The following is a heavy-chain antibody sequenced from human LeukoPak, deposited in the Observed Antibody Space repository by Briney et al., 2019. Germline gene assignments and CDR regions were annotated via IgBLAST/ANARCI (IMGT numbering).Heavy chain of an antibody. J-gene: IGHJ6*03. D-gene: IGHD2-15*01. CDR3: ARLYCSGGSCYRLYYYYYMDV. V-gene: IGHV3-23*01. Sequence: PGGSLRLSCAASGFTFSSYAMSWVRQAPGKGLEWVSAISGSGGSTYYADSVKGRFTISRDNSKNTLYLQMNSLGAEDTAVYYCARLYCSGGSCYRLYYYYYMDVWGKGTTVTVSS. CDR2: ISGSGGST. CDR1: GFTFSSYA.